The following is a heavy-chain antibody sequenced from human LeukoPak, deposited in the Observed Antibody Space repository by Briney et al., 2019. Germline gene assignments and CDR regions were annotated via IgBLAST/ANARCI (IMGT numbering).Heavy chain of an antibody. Sequence: GASVKVSCKASGYTFTSYGISWVRQAPGQGLEWMGWISAYSGNTNYAQKLQGRVTMTTDTSTSTAYMELRSLRSDDTAVYYCARDAGCTNGVCYLSLSYYYYGMDVWGQGTTVTVSS. J-gene: IGHJ6*02. D-gene: IGHD2-8*01. CDR3: ARDAGCTNGVCYLSLSYYYYGMDV. V-gene: IGHV1-18*01. CDR2: ISAYSGNT. CDR1: GYTFTSYG.